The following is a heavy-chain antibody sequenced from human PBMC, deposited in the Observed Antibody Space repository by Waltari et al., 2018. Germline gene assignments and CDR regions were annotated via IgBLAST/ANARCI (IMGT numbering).Heavy chain of an antibody. CDR2: ISSDGSSV. CDR1: GFTFSRYW. J-gene: IGHJ6*02. V-gene: IGHV3-74*01. CDR3: ARVATKTYSSPVPGRPYYYGMDV. D-gene: IGHD3-22*01. Sequence: EEQLVESGGGLAHPGESLRLSCAASGFTFSRYWMEWVRQAPGKGLVWVSRISSDGSSVTYADSVKGRFTISRDNAKNTLYVQMNRLRAEDTAVYYCARVATKTYSSPVPGRPYYYGMDVWGQGTTVTVSS.